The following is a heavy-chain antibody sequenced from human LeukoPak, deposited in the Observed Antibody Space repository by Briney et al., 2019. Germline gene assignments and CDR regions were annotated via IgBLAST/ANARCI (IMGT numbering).Heavy chain of an antibody. Sequence: PGGSLRLSCAASGFTFSSYSMNWVRQAPGKGLEWVSSISSSSSYIYYADSVKGRFTISRDNAKNSLYLQMNSLRAEDTAVYYCARECSGGSCCEDYWGQGTLVTVSS. J-gene: IGHJ4*02. CDR1: GFTFSSYS. D-gene: IGHD2-15*01. CDR3: ARECSGGSCCEDY. V-gene: IGHV3-21*01. CDR2: ISSSSSYI.